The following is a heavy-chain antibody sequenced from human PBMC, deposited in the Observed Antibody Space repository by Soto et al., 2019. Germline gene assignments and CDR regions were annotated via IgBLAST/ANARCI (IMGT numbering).Heavy chain of an antibody. D-gene: IGHD6-19*01. J-gene: IGHJ4*02. CDR3: ARGAKAGTVAAYFDC. V-gene: IGHV3-30-3*01. CDR2: ISSDEDGGKT. Sequence: GGSLRLSCAASGFTFSSYAMHWVRQAPGKGLEWVAVISSDEDGGKTSYTDSVKGRFTVSRDNPKNTLYLQLSSVSLRPEDTAIYYCARGAKAGTVAAYFDCWGQGTPATVSS. CDR1: GFTFSSYA.